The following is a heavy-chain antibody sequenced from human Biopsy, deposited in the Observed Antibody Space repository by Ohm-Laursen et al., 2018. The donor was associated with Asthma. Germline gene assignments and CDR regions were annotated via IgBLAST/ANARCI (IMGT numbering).Heavy chain of an antibody. D-gene: IGHD3-16*01. J-gene: IGHJ4*02. CDR3: ARRGGVRRYFDY. CDR1: GFAVSRDY. CDR2: IYYIGST. V-gene: IGHV4-30-4*08. Sequence: LRLSCTASGFAVSRDYMFWVRQAPGKGLEWTGYIYYIGSTYYNPSLKSRVAISLDTSKNQFSLKLSSVTAADTAVYFCARRGGVRRYFDYWGQGTLVTVSS.